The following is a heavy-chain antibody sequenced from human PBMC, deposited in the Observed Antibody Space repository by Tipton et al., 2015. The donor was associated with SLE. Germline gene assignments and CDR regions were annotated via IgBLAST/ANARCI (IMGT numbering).Heavy chain of an antibody. CDR3: ARDGSGSSYDY. CDR1: GFTFSDYY. D-gene: IGHD3-10*01. CDR2: ISSSSSYT. Sequence: SLRLSCAASGFTFSDYYMSWIRQAPGKGLEWVSYISSSSSYTNYADSVKGRFTISRDNAKNSLYLQMNSLRAEDTAVYYCARDGSGSSYDYWGQGTLVTVSS. V-gene: IGHV3-11*06. J-gene: IGHJ4*02.